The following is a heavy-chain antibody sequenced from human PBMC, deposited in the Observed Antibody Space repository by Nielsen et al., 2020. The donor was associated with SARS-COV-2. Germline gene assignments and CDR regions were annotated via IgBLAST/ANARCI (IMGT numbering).Heavy chain of an antibody. CDR1: GFTFDDYA. V-gene: IGHV3-9*01. CDR3: ARNLAGYSTRLAFDP. J-gene: IGHJ5*02. CDR2: ISWNSGSI. Sequence: GGSLRLSCAASGFTFDDYAMHWVRHAPGKGLEWVSGISWNSGSIGYADSVKGRFTISRDNAKNSLYLQMNSLRAEDTALYYCARNLAGYSTRLAFDPWGQGTLVTVSS. D-gene: IGHD6-13*01.